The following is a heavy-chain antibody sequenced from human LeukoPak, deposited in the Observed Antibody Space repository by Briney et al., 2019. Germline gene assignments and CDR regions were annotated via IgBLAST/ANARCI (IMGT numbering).Heavy chain of an antibody. D-gene: IGHD3-10*01. Sequence: ASVKVSCKASGYTFTSYAMHWVRQAPGQRLEWMGWINAGNGNAKYSQKFQGRVTITRDTPASTAYMELSSLRSEDTAVYYCARVGWFGETPSIGWFDPWGQGTLVTVSS. V-gene: IGHV1-3*01. CDR1: GYTFTSYA. CDR3: ARVGWFGETPSIGWFDP. CDR2: INAGNGNA. J-gene: IGHJ5*02.